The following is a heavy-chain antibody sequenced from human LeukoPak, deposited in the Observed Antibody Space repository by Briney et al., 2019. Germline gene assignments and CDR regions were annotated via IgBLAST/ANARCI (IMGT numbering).Heavy chain of an antibody. CDR2: IFTSGIT. Sequence: SGTLSLTCTVSGGSISIYYRNSIRQPAGKGLEWIGRIFTSGITNYNPYLKSRVTMSVDTSKNQFSLNLSSVIAADTAIYYCAGETSGTSYNPLGYMDVWGKGTTVTVSS. J-gene: IGHJ6*03. V-gene: IGHV4-4*07. D-gene: IGHD3-10*01. CDR3: AGETSGTSYNPLGYMDV. CDR1: GGSISIYY.